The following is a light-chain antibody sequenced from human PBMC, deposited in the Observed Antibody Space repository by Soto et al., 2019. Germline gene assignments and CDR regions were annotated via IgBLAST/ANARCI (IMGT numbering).Light chain of an antibody. V-gene: IGLV2-11*01. CDR1: SSDVGGYNY. CDR2: DVS. Sequence: QSGLTQPRSVSGSPGQSVTISCTGTSSDVGGYNYVSWYQQHPGKAPKLMIYDVSKRPSGVPDRLSGSKSGNTASLTISGLQAEDEADYYCCSYAGSYTWVFGTGTKVTVL. CDR3: CSYAGSYTWV. J-gene: IGLJ1*01.